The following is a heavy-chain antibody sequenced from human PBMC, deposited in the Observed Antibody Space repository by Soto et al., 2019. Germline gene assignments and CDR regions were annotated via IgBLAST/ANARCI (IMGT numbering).Heavy chain of an antibody. V-gene: IGHV3-30*18. Sequence: LSLTCAASGFTFSSYGMHWVRQAPGKGLEWVAVISYDGSNKYYADSVKGRFTISRDNSKNTLYLQMNSLRAEDTAVYYCAKDEVVVVVPAAEGYYYYMDVWGKGTTVTVSS. CDR3: AKDEVVVVVPAAEGYYYYMDV. J-gene: IGHJ6*03. D-gene: IGHD2-2*01. CDR2: ISYDGSNK. CDR1: GFTFSSYG.